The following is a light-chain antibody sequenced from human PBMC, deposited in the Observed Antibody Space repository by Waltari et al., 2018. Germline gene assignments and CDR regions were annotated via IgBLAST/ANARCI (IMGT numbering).Light chain of an antibody. CDR2: DAS. Sequence: VVLTQSPATLSLSAGEGATLSLRASQNINTFLACYQQKPGQAPRLLIYDASNRATGVPVRFSGGGSGTDFTLTISSLEPEDFAVYYCQQRAVWPPNFGGGTKVEIK. J-gene: IGKJ4*01. V-gene: IGKV3-11*01. CDR1: QNINTF. CDR3: QQRAVWPPN.